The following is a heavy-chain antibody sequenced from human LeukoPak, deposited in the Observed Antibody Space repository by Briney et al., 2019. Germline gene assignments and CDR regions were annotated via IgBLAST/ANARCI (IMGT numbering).Heavy chain of an antibody. D-gene: IGHD6-19*01. J-gene: IGHJ6*03. CDR3: AKEGYLAGLYYYSYMDV. CDR1: GFTFDDYA. V-gene: IGHV3-43D*03. Sequence: GGSLRLTCAASGFTFDDYAMHWVCQAPGKGLEWVSFISWDGGSTYYADSVKGRFTISRDNSKNYLYLQMNSLRAEDTALYYCAKEGYLAGLYYYSYMDVWGKGTTVTVSS. CDR2: ISWDGGST.